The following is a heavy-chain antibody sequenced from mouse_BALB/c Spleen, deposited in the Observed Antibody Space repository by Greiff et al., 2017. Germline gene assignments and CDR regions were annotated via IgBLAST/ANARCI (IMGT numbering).Heavy chain of an antibody. Sequence: VMLVESGPGLVAPSQSLSITCTVSGFSLTSYGVHWVRQPPGKGLEWLGVIWAGGSTNYNSALMSRLSISKDNSKSQVFLKMNSLQTEDTAMYYCAREWNDGYYRFAYWGQGTLVTVSA. CDR3: AREWNDGYYRFAY. CDR1: GFSLTSYG. D-gene: IGHD2-3*01. V-gene: IGHV2-9*02. CDR2: IWAGGST. J-gene: IGHJ3*01.